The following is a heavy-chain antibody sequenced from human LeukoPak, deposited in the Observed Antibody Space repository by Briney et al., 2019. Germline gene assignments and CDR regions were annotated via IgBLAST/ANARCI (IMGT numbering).Heavy chain of an antibody. Sequence: KSSETLSLTCGVSGGSISSTNWWSWVRQPPGQGLEWIGEISLLGLTNYNPSLKSRVTMSLDKSKNHLSLNLTSVTAADTAVYYCSRENWAFSPFGYWGQGTLVTVPS. J-gene: IGHJ4*02. CDR2: ISLLGLT. D-gene: IGHD3-16*01. CDR3: SRENWAFSPFGY. CDR1: GGSISSTNW. V-gene: IGHV4-4*02.